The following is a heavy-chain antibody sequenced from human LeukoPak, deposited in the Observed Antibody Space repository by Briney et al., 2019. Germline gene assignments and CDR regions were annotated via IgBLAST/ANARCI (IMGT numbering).Heavy chain of an antibody. J-gene: IGHJ5*02. CDR1: ASPFRSSF. CDR2: ISAYNGNT. V-gene: IGHV1-18*01. CDR3: ARVQAPGYSSSWYSFNVLAP. Sequence: ASVKVSCKSSASPFRSSFISRIRQAPGQGLEWMGWISAYNGNTNYAQKLQGRVTMTTDTSTSTAYMELRSLRSEDTAGYYCARVQAPGYSSSWYSFNVLAPWGQGTLVTVSS. D-gene: IGHD6-13*01.